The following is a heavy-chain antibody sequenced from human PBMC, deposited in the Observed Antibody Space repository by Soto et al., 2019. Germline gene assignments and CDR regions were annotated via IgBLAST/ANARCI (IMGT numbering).Heavy chain of an antibody. D-gene: IGHD6-13*01. Sequence: SETLSLTCNVSGASISGNCWSWLRQPPGKGLEWIGYVYYSGNTNYNPSLRSRVTMSVDTSNNQFSLRLSSMTAADTAVYYCARGRGSSWYFFDYWGQGTLVTVSS. CDR2: VYYSGNT. CDR3: ARGRGSSWYFFDY. J-gene: IGHJ4*02. V-gene: IGHV4-59*01. CDR1: GASISGNC.